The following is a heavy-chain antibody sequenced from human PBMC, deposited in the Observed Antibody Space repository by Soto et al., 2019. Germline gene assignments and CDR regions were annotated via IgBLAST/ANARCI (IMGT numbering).Heavy chain of an antibody. V-gene: IGHV4-34*01. CDR2: INHSGST. Sequence: PSETLSLTCAVYGGSFSGYYWSWIRQPPGKGLEWIGEINHSGSTNYNPSLKSRVTISVDTSKNQFSLKLSSVTAADTAVYYCARLGYCSGGSCYPTYYYYGMDVWGQGTTVTVSS. D-gene: IGHD2-15*01. CDR3: ARLGYCSGGSCYPTYYYYGMDV. J-gene: IGHJ6*02. CDR1: GGSFSGYY.